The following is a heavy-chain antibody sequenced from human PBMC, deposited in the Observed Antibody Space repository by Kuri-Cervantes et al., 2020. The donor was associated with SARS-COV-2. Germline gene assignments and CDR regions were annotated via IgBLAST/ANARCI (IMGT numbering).Heavy chain of an antibody. J-gene: IGHJ3*02. Sequence: GSLRLSCTVSGYSISSGYYWGWIRQPPGKGLEWIGSIYHSGSTCYNPSLKSRVTISVDTSKNQFSLKLSSVTAADTAVYYCARDLREDAFDIWGQGTMVTVSS. CDR1: GYSISSGYY. CDR3: ARDLREDAFDI. V-gene: IGHV4-38-2*02. CDR2: IYHSGST.